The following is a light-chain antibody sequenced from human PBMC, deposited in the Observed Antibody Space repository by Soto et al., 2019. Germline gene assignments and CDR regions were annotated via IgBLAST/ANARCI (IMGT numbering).Light chain of an antibody. CDR1: QSVSSSY. CDR2: GAS. J-gene: IGKJ1*01. V-gene: IGKV3-20*01. Sequence: EIGLTQSPCTLSLSPGERATLSWGASQSVSSSYLAWYQQKPGQAPRLPIYGASSRATGIPDRFTGSGSGTDFTLTISSLQSEDFAVYYCQQYNNWPRTFGQGTKVDIK. CDR3: QQYNNWPRT.